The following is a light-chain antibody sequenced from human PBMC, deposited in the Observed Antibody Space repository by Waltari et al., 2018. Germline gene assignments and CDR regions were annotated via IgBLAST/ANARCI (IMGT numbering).Light chain of an antibody. J-gene: IGLJ1*01. CDR2: TDN. CDR1: RSNIGDNA. CDR3: AAWDDSLNGYV. Sequence: QSVLTQPPSASGTPGERVTISCSGSRSNIGDNAVNWYQHLPGAAPELLIYTDNQRPAGVPARFSGSKSGTSASLGISGLQSEDEATYYCAAWDDSLNGYVFVSGTEVTVL. V-gene: IGLV1-44*01.